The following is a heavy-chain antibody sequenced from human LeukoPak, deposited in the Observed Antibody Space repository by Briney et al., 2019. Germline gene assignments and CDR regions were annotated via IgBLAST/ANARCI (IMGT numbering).Heavy chain of an antibody. CDR1: GGSISSYY. CDR2: IYYSGST. Sequence: SETLSLTCTVSGGSISSYYGSWIRQPPGKGLEWIGYIYYSGSTNYNPSLKSRVTISVDTSKNQFSLKLSSVTAADTAVYYCARVRYYDILSSYSPPYYFDYWGQGTLVTVSS. V-gene: IGHV4-59*01. J-gene: IGHJ4*02. CDR3: ARVRYYDILSSYSPPYYFDY. D-gene: IGHD3-9*01.